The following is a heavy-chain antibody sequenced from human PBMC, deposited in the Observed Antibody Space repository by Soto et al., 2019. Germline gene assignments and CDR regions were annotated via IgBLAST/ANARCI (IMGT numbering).Heavy chain of an antibody. V-gene: IGHV1-18*01. CDR3: ARAGGGSYFYY. J-gene: IGHJ4*02. CDR2: ISAYNGNT. CDR1: GYTFTNFG. Sequence: QVQLVQSGAEVKKPGASVKVSCKASGYTFTNFGISWVRQAPGQGLEWMGWISAYNGNTNYAQKFQGWVTMTRDTSISTAYMELSRLRSDGTAVYYWARAGGGSYFYYWGQGTLVTVSS. D-gene: IGHD2-8*02.